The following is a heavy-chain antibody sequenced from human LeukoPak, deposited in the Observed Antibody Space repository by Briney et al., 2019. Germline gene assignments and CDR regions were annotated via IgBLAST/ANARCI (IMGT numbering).Heavy chain of an antibody. J-gene: IGHJ5*02. D-gene: IGHD2-2*01. CDR2: INHSGST. CDR3: ARGISSTSSNWFDP. Sequence: PSETLSLTCAVYGGSFSGYYWSWIRQPPGKGLEWIGEINHSGSTNYNPSLKSRVTISVDTSKNQFSLKLSSVTAADTAVYYCARGISSTSSNWFDPWGQGTLVTVS. V-gene: IGHV4-34*01. CDR1: GGSFSGYY.